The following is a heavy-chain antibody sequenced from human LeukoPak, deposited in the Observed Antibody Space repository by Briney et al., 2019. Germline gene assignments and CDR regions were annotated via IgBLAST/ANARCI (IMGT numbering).Heavy chain of an antibody. CDR3: ARVALATVTTSCDY. Sequence: ASVKVSCKASGYTFTSYSISWVRETPGQGLEWMGWISAYNGNTNYAQKLQGRVTMTTDTSTGTAYMELRSPRSDDTAVYYCARVALATVTTSCDYWGQGTLVTVAS. CDR1: GYTFTSYS. J-gene: IGHJ4*02. CDR2: ISAYNGNT. D-gene: IGHD4-17*01. V-gene: IGHV1-18*01.